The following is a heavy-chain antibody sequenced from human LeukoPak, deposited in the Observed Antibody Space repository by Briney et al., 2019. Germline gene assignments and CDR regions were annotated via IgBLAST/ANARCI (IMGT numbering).Heavy chain of an antibody. CDR3: ARRGGSGRAFDY. Sequence: PSETLSLTCSVSGASTSGGTYYWGWIRQPPGKGLEWIGSIYYTGSTYDNPSLKSRVTISVDTSKNQFSLKLSSVTAADTAVYYCARRGGSGRAFDYWGQGTLVTVSS. J-gene: IGHJ4*02. D-gene: IGHD1-26*01. CDR1: GASTSGGTYY. V-gene: IGHV4-39*01. CDR2: IYYTGST.